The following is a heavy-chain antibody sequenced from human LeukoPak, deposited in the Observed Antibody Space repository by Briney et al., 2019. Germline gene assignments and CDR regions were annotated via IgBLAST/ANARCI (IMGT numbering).Heavy chain of an antibody. CDR1: GFTFSDYA. CDR2: ISSNGGST. CDR3: AREECSGGSCYFDY. D-gene: IGHD2-15*01. V-gene: IGHV3-64*01. Sequence: GALRLSCAASGFTFSDYAMHWVRQPPGKGLEYVSRISSNGGSTYYANSVKGRFTISRDNPKNTLFLQMGSLRAEDMAVYYCAREECSGGSCYFDYWGQGTLVTVSS. J-gene: IGHJ4*02.